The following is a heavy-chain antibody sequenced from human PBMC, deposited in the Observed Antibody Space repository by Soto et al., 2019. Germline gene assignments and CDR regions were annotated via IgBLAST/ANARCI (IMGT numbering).Heavy chain of an antibody. CDR3: ARGLITGSHYSGGWYYFDS. Sequence: PSETRSFTSSIYGGSISGYHWNCVPQTPGKGGGGMGYFHNSGNPKYSSSLKSRVTISVDMSEKQSSLILTSVTAADTAVYWCARGLITGSHYSGGWYYFDSWGQGTQVTDS. J-gene: IGHJ4*02. D-gene: IGHD6-19*01. CDR2: FHNSGNP. V-gene: IGHV4-59*01. CDR1: GGSISGYH.